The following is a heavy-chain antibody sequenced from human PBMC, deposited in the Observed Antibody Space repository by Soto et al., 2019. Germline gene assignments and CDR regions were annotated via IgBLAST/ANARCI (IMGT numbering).Heavy chain of an antibody. CDR3: ARGPMVRGVPY. CDR2: ISSSSSTI. CDR1: GFTFSSYS. D-gene: IGHD3-10*01. V-gene: IGHV3-48*01. Sequence: GGSLRLSCAASGFTFSSYSMNWVRQAPGKGLEWVSYISSSSSTIYYADSVKGRFTISRDNAKNSLYLQMNSLRAEDTAVYYCARGPMVRGVPYWGQGTLVTVSS. J-gene: IGHJ4*02.